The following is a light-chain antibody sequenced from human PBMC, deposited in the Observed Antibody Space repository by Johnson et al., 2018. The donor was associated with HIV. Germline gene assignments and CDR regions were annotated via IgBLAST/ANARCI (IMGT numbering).Light chain of an antibody. CDR1: SSNIGNNY. CDR3: GTWDSSLAPV. CDR2: DNN. Sequence: QSMLTQPPSVSAAPGQKVTISCSGSSSNIGNNYVSWYQQLPGTAPKLLIYDNNKRPSGIPDRFSGSKSGTSATLGITGLQTGDEADYYCGTWDSSLAPVFGTGTKVTAL. V-gene: IGLV1-51*01. J-gene: IGLJ1*01.